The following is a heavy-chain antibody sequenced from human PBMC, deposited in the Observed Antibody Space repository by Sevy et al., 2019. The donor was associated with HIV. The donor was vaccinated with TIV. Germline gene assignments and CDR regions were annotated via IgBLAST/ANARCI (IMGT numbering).Heavy chain of an antibody. J-gene: IGHJ6*02. Sequence: GGSLRLSCAASGFTCSDYYMSWIRQAPGKGLEWVSYISSSGSTIYYADSVKGRFTISRDNAKNSLYLQMNSLRAEDTAVYYCARALRYFDWLLPDYYYYYGMDVWGQGTTVTVSS. D-gene: IGHD3-9*01. V-gene: IGHV3-11*01. CDR3: ARALRYFDWLLPDYYYYYGMDV. CDR1: GFTCSDYY. CDR2: ISSSGSTI.